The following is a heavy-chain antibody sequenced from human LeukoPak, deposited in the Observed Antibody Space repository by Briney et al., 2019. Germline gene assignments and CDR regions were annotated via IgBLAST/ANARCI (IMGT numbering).Heavy chain of an antibody. D-gene: IGHD3-3*01. CDR1: GFTFSSYS. CDR3: ARSYDFWSGPTGYYMDV. CDR2: VSSSSSTI. J-gene: IGHJ6*03. V-gene: IGHV3-48*01. Sequence: GGSLRLSCAASGFTFSSYSMNWVRQAPGKGLEWVSYVSSSSSTIYYADSVKGRFTISRDNAKNSLYLQMNSLRAEDTAVYYCARSYDFWSGPTGYYMDVWGKGTTVTVSS.